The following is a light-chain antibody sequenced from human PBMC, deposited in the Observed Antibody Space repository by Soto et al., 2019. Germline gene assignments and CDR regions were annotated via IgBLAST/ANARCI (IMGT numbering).Light chain of an antibody. J-gene: IGLJ2*01. V-gene: IGLV2-11*01. CDR3: CSYAGSYTVV. Sequence: QSALTQPRSVSGSPGQSVTLSCTGTSSDVGDYIYVSWYQQHPGKAPKLMIYDVSKRPSGVPDRFSGSKSGNTASLTISGLQAEDEADYYCCSYAGSYTVVFGGGTKLTVL. CDR1: SSDVGDYIY. CDR2: DVS.